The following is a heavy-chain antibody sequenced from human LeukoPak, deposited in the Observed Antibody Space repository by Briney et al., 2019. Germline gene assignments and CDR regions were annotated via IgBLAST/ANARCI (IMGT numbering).Heavy chain of an antibody. CDR1: GYTFTGYY. J-gene: IGHJ3*02. Sequence: ASVKVSCKASGYTFTGYYMHWVRQAPGQGLEWMGWINPNSGGTNYTQKFQGRVTMTRDTSISTAYMELSRLRSDDTAVYYCARDEVDIVATTPDDAFDIWGQGTMVTVSS. V-gene: IGHV1-2*02. CDR2: INPNSGGT. D-gene: IGHD5-12*01. CDR3: ARDEVDIVATTPDDAFDI.